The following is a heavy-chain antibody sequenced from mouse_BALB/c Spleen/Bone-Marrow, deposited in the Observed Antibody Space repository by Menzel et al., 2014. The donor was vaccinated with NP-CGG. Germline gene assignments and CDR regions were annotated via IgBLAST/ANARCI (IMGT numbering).Heavy chain of an antibody. CDR3: AREGSTMITTPFAY. V-gene: IGHV2-9*02. Sequence: QVQLQQSGPGLVAPSRSLSITCTVSGFSLTSYGVHWVRQPPGKGLEWLGVMWAGGSTNYNSALMSRLSISKDNSKSQVFLKMNSLQTDDTAMYYCAREGSTMITTPFAYWGQGTLVTVSA. D-gene: IGHD2-4*01. CDR2: MWAGGST. CDR1: GFSLTSYG. J-gene: IGHJ3*01.